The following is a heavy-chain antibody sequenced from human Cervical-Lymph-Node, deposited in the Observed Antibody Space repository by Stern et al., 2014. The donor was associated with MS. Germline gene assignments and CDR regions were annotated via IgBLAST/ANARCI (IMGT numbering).Heavy chain of an antibody. CDR2: ISYDGSNK. Sequence: DQLVESGGGVVQPGRSLRLSCAASGFTFSSYAMHWVRQAPGKGLEWVAVISYDGSNKYYAYSVKGRFTISRDNSKNTLYLQMNSLRAEDTAVYYCASMVRGARDYWGQGTLVTVSS. J-gene: IGHJ4*02. CDR1: GFTFSSYA. CDR3: ASMVRGARDY. V-gene: IGHV3-30*04. D-gene: IGHD3-10*01.